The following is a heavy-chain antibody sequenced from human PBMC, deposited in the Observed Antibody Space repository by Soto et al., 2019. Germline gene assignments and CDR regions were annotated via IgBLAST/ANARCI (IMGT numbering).Heavy chain of an antibody. J-gene: IGHJ6*02. V-gene: IGHV1-18*01. D-gene: IGHD6-19*01. CDR1: GYTFSNYG. Sequence: ASVKVSCKTSGYTFSNYGINWVRQAPGQGLEWMGWISGYNGNTNYAQTVQGRVTMTTDTSTGTVYMELRSLKSDDTAIYYFSRFIMLGGWLDPHSYDSIHVSGPGPTVDVYS. CDR2: ISGYNGNT. CDR3: SRFIMLGGWLDPHSYDSIHV.